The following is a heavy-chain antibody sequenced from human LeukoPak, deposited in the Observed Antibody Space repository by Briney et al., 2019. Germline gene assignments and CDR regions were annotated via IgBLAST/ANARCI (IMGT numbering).Heavy chain of an antibody. Sequence: SETLSLTCTVSGASISSYYWSWLRQPPGKGLEWIGYIFYSGSTNYNPSLKSRVTISVDMSKNQFSLKLSSVTAADTAVYYCARHGGATMVRGVLVDAFDIWGQGTMVTVSS. CDR2: IFYSGST. J-gene: IGHJ3*02. CDR3: ARHGGATMVRGVLVDAFDI. V-gene: IGHV4-59*08. CDR1: GASISSYY. D-gene: IGHD3-10*01.